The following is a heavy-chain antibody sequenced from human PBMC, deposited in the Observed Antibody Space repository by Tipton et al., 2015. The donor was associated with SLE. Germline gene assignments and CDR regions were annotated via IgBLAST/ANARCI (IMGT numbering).Heavy chain of an antibody. CDR1: GGSITNRSYY. V-gene: IGHV4-39*07. CDR3: ARDRDIVLEPVPIPPAFDI. D-gene: IGHD2-8*02. Sequence: TLSLTCIVSGGSITNRSYYWGWIRQPPGKGLEWIASISYSGATYYNPSLKSRVIISLDTSRNHFSLKLTSVTAADTAVYFCARDRDIVLEPVPIPPAFDIWGQGTTVTVSS. J-gene: IGHJ3*02. CDR2: ISYSGAT.